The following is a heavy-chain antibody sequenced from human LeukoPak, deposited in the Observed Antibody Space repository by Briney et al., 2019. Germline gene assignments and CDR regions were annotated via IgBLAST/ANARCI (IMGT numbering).Heavy chain of an antibody. CDR3: ALRYSSSYYFDY. V-gene: IGHV1-69*04. Sequence: SVKVSCKATGGTFSSYAISWVRQAPGQGLEWMGRIIPILGITNYAQKFQGRVTITADKSTSTAYMELSSLRSEDTAVYYCALRYSSSYYFDYWGQGTLVTVSS. J-gene: IGHJ4*02. CDR1: GGTFSSYA. D-gene: IGHD6-6*01. CDR2: IIPILGIT.